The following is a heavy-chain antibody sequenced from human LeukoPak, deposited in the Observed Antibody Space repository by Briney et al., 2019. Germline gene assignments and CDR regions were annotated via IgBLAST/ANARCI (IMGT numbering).Heavy chain of an antibody. Sequence: ASVTVSCKASGYTFTGYYMHWVRQAPGQGLEWMGMIYPRDGSTSYAQKFQGRVTVTRDTSTSTVHMELSGLRSEDTAVYYCARDQEGFDYWGQGTLVTVSS. V-gene: IGHV1-46*01. J-gene: IGHJ4*02. CDR1: GYTFTGYY. CDR2: IYPRDGST. CDR3: ARDQEGFDY.